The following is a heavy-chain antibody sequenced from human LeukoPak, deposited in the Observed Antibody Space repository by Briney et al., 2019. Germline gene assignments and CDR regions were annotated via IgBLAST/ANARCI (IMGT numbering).Heavy chain of an antibody. J-gene: IGHJ4*02. CDR3: ARVLIVATTPSYFDY. CDR2: IIPIFGTA. CDR1: GYTFTSYY. V-gene: IGHV1-69*13. D-gene: IGHD5-12*01. Sequence: SVKVSCKASGYTFTSYYMHWVRQAPGQGLECMGGIIPIFGTANYAQKFQGRVTITADESTSTAYMELSSLRSEDTAVYYCARVLIVATTPSYFDYWGQGTLVTVSS.